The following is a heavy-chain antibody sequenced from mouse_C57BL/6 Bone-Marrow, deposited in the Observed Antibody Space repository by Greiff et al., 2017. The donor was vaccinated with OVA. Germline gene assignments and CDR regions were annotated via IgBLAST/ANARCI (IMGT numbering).Heavy chain of an antibody. D-gene: IGHD2-5*01. CDR2: ISSGSSTI. CDR1: GFTFSDYG. V-gene: IGHV5-17*01. Sequence: EVMLVESGGGLVKPGGSLKLSCAASGFTFSDYGMHWVRQAPEKGLEWVAYISSGSSTIYYADTVKGRFTISRDNAKNTLFLQMTSLRSEDTAMYYCARTYYSNGYAMDYWGQGTSVTVSS. J-gene: IGHJ4*01. CDR3: ARTYYSNGYAMDY.